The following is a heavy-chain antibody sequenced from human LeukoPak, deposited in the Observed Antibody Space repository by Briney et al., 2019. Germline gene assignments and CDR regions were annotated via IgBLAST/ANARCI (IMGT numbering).Heavy chain of an antibody. J-gene: IGHJ6*03. V-gene: IGHV3-48*01. Sequence: GGSLRLSCAASGFTFSSYSMNWVRQAPGKGLEWVSYISSSSSTIYYADSVKGRFTIPRDNAKNSLYLQMNSLRAEDTAVYYCARFDRGGYDHRDSYYYMDVWGKGTTVTVSS. CDR3: ARFDRGGYDHRDSYYYMDV. CDR1: GFTFSSYS. CDR2: ISSSSSTI. D-gene: IGHD5-12*01.